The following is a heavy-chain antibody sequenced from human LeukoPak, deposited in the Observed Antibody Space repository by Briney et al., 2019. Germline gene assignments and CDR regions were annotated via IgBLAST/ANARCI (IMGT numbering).Heavy chain of an antibody. CDR3: AKGYIQLWWFDY. Sequence: GGSLRLSCAASGFTFSTYAMSWVRQAPGKGLQWVSLISGSGDGAHYADSVKGRFTISRDNSKNTVYLQMTNLRAEDTAVYYCAKGYIQLWWFDYWGQGTLGTVSS. J-gene: IGHJ4*02. V-gene: IGHV3-23*01. D-gene: IGHD2-21*01. CDR1: GFTFSTYA. CDR2: ISGSGDGA.